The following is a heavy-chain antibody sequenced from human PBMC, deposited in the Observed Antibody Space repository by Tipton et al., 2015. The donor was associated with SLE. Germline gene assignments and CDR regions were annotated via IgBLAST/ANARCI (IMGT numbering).Heavy chain of an antibody. CDR1: GYTFTSYG. CDR2: ISAYNGNT. D-gene: IGHD3-9*01. CDR3: AKAKYDILTGVAFDI. Sequence: QLVQSGAEVKKPGASVKVSCKASGYTFTSYGISWVRQAPGQGLQWMRWISAYNGNTNYAQKLQGRVTMTTDTSTSTAYMELNSLRAEDTSVYYCAKAKYDILTGVAFDIWGQGTMVTVSS. J-gene: IGHJ3*02. V-gene: IGHV1-18*01.